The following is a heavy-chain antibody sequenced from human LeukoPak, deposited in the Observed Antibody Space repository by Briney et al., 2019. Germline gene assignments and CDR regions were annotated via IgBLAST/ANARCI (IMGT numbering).Heavy chain of an antibody. CDR1: GFTFSSYA. V-gene: IGHV3-23*01. CDR2: ISGSGGST. J-gene: IGHJ4*02. D-gene: IGHD5-18*01. Sequence: GGSLRLSCAASGFTFSSYAMSWVRQAPGKGLEWVSTISGSGGSTYYADSVKGRFTISRDNSKNTLYLQMNSLRAEDTAVYYCAKGDTAMVLFDYWGQGTLVTVSS. CDR3: AKGDTAMVLFDY.